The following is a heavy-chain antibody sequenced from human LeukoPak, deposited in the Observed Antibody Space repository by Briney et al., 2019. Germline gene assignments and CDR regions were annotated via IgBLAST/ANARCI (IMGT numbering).Heavy chain of an antibody. Sequence: SETLSLTCTVSGGSISSYYWSWIRQPPGKGLEWIGYIYYSGSTNYNPSLKSRVTISVDTSKNQSSLKLSSVTAADTAVYYCARGGYCTNGVCYTRFAYYYYYGMDVWGQGTTVTVSS. CDR1: GGSISSYY. D-gene: IGHD2-8*01. V-gene: IGHV4-59*01. CDR3: ARGGYCTNGVCYTRFAYYYYYGMDV. CDR2: IYYSGST. J-gene: IGHJ6*02.